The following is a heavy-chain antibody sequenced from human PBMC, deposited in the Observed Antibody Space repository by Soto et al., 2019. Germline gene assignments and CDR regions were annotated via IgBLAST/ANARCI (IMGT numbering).Heavy chain of an antibody. Sequence: QVQLVESGGGVVQPGMSLRLSCAASGFTFSTHAMHWVRQAPGKGLEWVAVISYDGSNRQYADSVKGRFTISRENSKNILYLQMKGLRGDDSAVYYCARGTTVTPYSDYSGQGTLVTVSS. V-gene: IGHV3-30-3*01. CDR1: GFTFSTHA. CDR3: ARGTTVTPYSDY. D-gene: IGHD4-17*01. CDR2: ISYDGSNR. J-gene: IGHJ4*02.